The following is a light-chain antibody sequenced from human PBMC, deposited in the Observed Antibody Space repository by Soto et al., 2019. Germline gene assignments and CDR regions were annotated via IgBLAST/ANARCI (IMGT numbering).Light chain of an antibody. V-gene: IGLV2-14*01. CDR3: SSYTSSSTYV. CDR1: SSDVGGYNY. J-gene: IGLJ1*01. CDR2: EVS. Sequence: QSVLTQPASVSGSPGQSITISCTGTSSDVGGYNYVSWYQQHPGKAPKLMIYEVSNRPSGVSNRFAGYKSDNTASLTISGLQAEDEADYYCSSYTSSSTYVFGTGTKVTVL.